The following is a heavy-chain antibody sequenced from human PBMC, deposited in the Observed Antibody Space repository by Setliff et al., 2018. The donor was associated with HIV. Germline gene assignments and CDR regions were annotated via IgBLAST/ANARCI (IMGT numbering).Heavy chain of an antibody. CDR1: GGSISSDY. J-gene: IGHJ4*02. CDR2: IYDSGST. V-gene: IGHV4-59*01. CDR3: ARAIGIISLYYFDS. D-gene: IGHD3-10*01. Sequence: PSETLSLTCTVSGGSISSDYWSWIRQPPGKGMEWIGFIYDSGSTNYNPSLESRVTISVDTSKNQFSLKLSSVTAADTAVYYCARAIGIISLYYFDSWGQGTLVTV.